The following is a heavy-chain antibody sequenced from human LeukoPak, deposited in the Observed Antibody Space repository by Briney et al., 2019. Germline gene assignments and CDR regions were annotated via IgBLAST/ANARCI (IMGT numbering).Heavy chain of an antibody. V-gene: IGHV3-7*01. D-gene: IGHD3-10*01. J-gene: IGHJ2*01. Sequence: PGGSLRLSCAASGFDLRSHWMSWVRQAPGKGLEWVANINQDGSEKSYVDSVKGRFTISRDDARNSVYLQMSSLRVEDTAVYYCAREGKLVWYFDLWGRGTPVTVSS. CDR1: GFDLRSHW. CDR2: INQDGSEK. CDR3: AREGKLVWYFDL.